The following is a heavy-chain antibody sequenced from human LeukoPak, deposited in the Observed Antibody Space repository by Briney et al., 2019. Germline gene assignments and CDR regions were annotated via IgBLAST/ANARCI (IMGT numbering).Heavy chain of an antibody. CDR3: ARDPRKLVRPSYYMDV. D-gene: IGHD6-13*01. CDR1: GGSISSSSYY. V-gene: IGHV4-39*07. CDR2: IYYSGST. J-gene: IGHJ6*03. Sequence: PSETLSLTCTVSGGSISSSSYYWGWIRQPPGKGLEWIGSIYYSGSTYYNPSLKSRVTISVDTSKNQFSLKLSSVTAADTAVYYCARDPRKLVRPSYYMDVWGKGTTVTVSS.